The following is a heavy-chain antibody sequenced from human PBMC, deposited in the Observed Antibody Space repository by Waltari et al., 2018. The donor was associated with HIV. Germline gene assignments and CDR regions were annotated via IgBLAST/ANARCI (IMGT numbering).Heavy chain of an antibody. D-gene: IGHD3-3*01. Sequence: EVKLVESGGRLVQPRGSLRLSCVASGFTFSSYWMHWVRQAPGKGLGWISRVSSDGNSTVYADSVKGRFTISRDNAKNTLCLQMNSLRVEDTAVYFCARSLYYDFWSAYPPDYWGRVTRVTVSS. CDR1: GFTFSSYW. CDR3: ARSLYYDFWSAYPPDY. V-gene: IGHV3-74*03. J-gene: IGHJ4*02. CDR2: VSSDGNST.